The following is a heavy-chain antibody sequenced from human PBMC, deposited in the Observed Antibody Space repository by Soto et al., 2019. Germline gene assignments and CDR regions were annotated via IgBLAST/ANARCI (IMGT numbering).Heavy chain of an antibody. CDR1: GASISSGGYY. CDR3: ARGEKRITLVRGVIITPNWFYP. Sequence: SETLSLTCTVSGASISSGGYYWSWIPQHPGKGLEGIGYIYYSGSTYYNPSLKRRVTISVDTSKNQFSLRLSSVTAADTAVYSCARGEKRITLVRGVIITPNWFYPWGQGTLVTVSS. CDR2: IYYSGST. V-gene: IGHV4-31*03. D-gene: IGHD3-10*01. J-gene: IGHJ5*02.